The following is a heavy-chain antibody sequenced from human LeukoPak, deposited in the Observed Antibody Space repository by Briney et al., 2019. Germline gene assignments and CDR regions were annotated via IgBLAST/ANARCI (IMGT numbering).Heavy chain of an antibody. D-gene: IGHD3-3*01. CDR3: ARAGRASSDFWSGYKMGSWFDP. Sequence: PSQTLSLTCSVSGGSISSGHYDWSWIRQPDGKGLEWIEHIYTSGSTSYNPSLKSRVTISVVTSKSQFSLKQSSVTAADAAVYYCARAGRASSDFWSGYKMGSWFDPWGQGTLVTVSS. CDR2: IYTSGST. V-gene: IGHV4-61*09. J-gene: IGHJ5*02. CDR1: GGSISSGHYD.